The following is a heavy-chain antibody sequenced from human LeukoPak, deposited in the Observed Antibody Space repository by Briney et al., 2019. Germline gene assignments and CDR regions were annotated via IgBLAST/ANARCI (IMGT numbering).Heavy chain of an antibody. Sequence: PSETLSLTCTVSGGSISSSSYYWGWIRQPPGKGLEWIGSIYYSGSTNYNPSLKSRVTISVDTSKNQFPLKLSSVTAADTAVYYCARTTYYYDSSGYYPEIDYWGQGTLVTVSS. CDR2: IYYSGST. CDR1: GGSISSSSYY. V-gene: IGHV4-39*06. D-gene: IGHD3-22*01. J-gene: IGHJ4*02. CDR3: ARTTYYYDSSGYYPEIDY.